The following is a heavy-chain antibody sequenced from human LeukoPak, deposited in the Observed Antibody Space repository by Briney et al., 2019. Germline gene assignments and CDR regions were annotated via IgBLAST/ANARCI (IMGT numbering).Heavy chain of an antibody. CDR1: GYTFTSYD. Sequence: ASVKVSCKASGYTFTSYDINWVRQATGQGLEWMGWMSPKSGNTGNAQKFQGRVTITRNTSINTAYMELSRLGSEDTAVYYCARGVDYSNYGGDFDYWGQGTLVTVSS. V-gene: IGHV1-8*03. J-gene: IGHJ4*02. CDR2: MSPKSGNT. D-gene: IGHD4-11*01. CDR3: ARGVDYSNYGGDFDY.